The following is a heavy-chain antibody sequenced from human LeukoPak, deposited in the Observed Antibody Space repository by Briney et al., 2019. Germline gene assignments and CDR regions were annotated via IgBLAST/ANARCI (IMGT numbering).Heavy chain of an antibody. D-gene: IGHD2-15*01. J-gene: IGHJ6*03. V-gene: IGHV3-11*04. CDR3: ARETVVAATPYYYYYYMDV. CDR1: GFTFSDYY. CDR2: ISSSGSNI. Sequence: GGSLRLSCAASGFTFSDYYMSWIRQAPGKGLEWVSYISSSGSNIYYADFVKGRFTISRDNAKNSLYLQMNSLRAEDTAVYYCARETVVAATPYYYYYYMDVWGKGTTVTVSS.